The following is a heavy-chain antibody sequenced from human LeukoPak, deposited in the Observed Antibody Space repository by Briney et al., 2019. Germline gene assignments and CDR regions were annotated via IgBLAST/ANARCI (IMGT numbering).Heavy chain of an antibody. Sequence: SETLSLTCTVSGGSISSSSYYWGWVRQPPGKGLEWIGRIYYSGSTYYNPSLKSRVTISVDTSKNQFSLKLSSVTAADTAVYYCARQRYDFWSGYDAFDIWGQGTMVTVSS. J-gene: IGHJ3*02. V-gene: IGHV4-39*01. D-gene: IGHD3-3*01. CDR3: ARQRYDFWSGYDAFDI. CDR2: IYYSGST. CDR1: GGSISSSSYY.